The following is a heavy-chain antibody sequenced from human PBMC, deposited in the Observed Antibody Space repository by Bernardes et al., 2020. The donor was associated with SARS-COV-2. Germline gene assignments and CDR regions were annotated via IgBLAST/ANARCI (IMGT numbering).Heavy chain of an antibody. CDR3: ARGGWLQLFGYYYGMDV. V-gene: IGHV4-31*03. Sequence: SETLSLTCTVSGGSISSGGYYWSWIRQHPGKGLEWIGYIYYSGSTYYNPSLKSRVTISVDTSKNQFSLKLSSVTAADTAVYYCARGGWLQLFGYYYGMDVWGQGTTVTVSS. J-gene: IGHJ6*02. CDR2: IYYSGST. CDR1: GGSISSGGYY. D-gene: IGHD5-12*01.